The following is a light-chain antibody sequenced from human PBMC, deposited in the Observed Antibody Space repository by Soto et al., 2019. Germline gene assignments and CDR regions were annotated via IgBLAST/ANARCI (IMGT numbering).Light chain of an antibody. Sequence: EIVLTQSPSILSLSPGERATLSCRASQSVRDSYLAWYQQKPSQAPSLLIYETSSRTTGLPGRFRGSGSGTDFAPTITRVEPEDAAMYFCQHYSSSPGTFGQGTKVEI. CDR3: QHYSSSPGT. CDR1: QSVRDSY. V-gene: IGKV3-20*01. J-gene: IGKJ1*01. CDR2: ETS.